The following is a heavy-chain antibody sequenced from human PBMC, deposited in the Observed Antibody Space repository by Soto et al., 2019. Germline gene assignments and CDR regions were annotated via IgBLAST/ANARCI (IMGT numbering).Heavy chain of an antibody. V-gene: IGHV3-33*01. CDR1: GFPFSSYG. J-gene: IGHJ6*02. Sequence: GGSLRLSCAASGFPFSSYGMHWVRQAPGKGLEWVAVIWYDGSNKYYADSVKGRFTISRDNSKNTLYLQMNSLRAEDTAVYYCARDSITIFGVVIARPMDVWGQGTTVTVSS. CDR2: IWYDGSNK. D-gene: IGHD3-3*01. CDR3: ARDSITIFGVVIARPMDV.